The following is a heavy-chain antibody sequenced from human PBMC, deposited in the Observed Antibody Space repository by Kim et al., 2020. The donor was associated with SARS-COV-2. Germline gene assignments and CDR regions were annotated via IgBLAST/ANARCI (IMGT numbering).Heavy chain of an antibody. V-gene: IGHV3-9*01. CDR3: AKDMGLAAAAIFQH. J-gene: IGHJ1*01. CDR2: ISWNSGSI. D-gene: IGHD6-13*01. CDR1: GFTFDDYA. Sequence: GGSLRLSCAASGFTFDDYAMHWVRQAPGKGLEWVSGISWNSGSIGYADSVKGRFTISRDNAKNSLYLQMNSLRAEDTALYYCAKDMGLAAAAIFQHWGQGTLVTVSS.